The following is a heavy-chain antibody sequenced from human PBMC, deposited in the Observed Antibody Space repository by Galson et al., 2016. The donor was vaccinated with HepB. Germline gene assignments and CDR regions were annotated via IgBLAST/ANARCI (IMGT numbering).Heavy chain of an antibody. CDR2: INAGNGNT. CDR3: ARSYSGYDHFDY. D-gene: IGHD5-12*01. V-gene: IGHV1-3*01. J-gene: IGHJ4*02. Sequence: SVKVSCKASGYSFTRYTIHWVRQAPGQRLEWMGWINAGNGNTKYSQKFQGRVTISRDTSASTAYMELSSLRSEDTTVYYCARSYSGYDHFDYWGPGTLVTVSS. CDR1: GYSFTRYT.